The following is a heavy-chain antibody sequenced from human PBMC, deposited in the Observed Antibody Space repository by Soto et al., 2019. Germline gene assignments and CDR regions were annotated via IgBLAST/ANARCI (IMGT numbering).Heavy chain of an antibody. Sequence: GESLKISCKGSGYSFTSYWIGWVRQMPGKGLEWMGIIYPGDSDTRYSPSFQGQVTISADKSISTAYLQWSSLKASDTAMYYCARRGYCSSTSCQDYYYYYGMDVWGQGTTVTV. D-gene: IGHD2-2*01. V-gene: IGHV5-51*01. CDR2: IYPGDSDT. CDR3: ARRGYCSSTSCQDYYYYYGMDV. CDR1: GYSFTSYW. J-gene: IGHJ6*02.